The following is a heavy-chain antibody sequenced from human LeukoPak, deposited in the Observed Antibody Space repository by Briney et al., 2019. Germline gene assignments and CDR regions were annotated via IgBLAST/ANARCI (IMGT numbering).Heavy chain of an antibody. V-gene: IGHV3-30*02. CDR1: GFTFASLG. J-gene: IGHJ6*03. CDR2: VEHDGTTK. Sequence: GGSLRLSCTTSGFTFASLGMHWVRQIPGKGLEWVAFVEHDGTTKYYADSVKGRFSISRDNSKNTLYLQMNSLRAEDTAVYYCAKDFGGPGDYYYYMDVWGKGTTVTISS. D-gene: IGHD4-23*01. CDR3: AKDFGGPGDYYYYMDV.